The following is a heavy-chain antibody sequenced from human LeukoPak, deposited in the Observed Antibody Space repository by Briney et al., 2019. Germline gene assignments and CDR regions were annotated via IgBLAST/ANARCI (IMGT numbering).Heavy chain of an antibody. Sequence: GGSLRLSCAASGFTFSSYWMHWVRQAPGKGLVWVSRIFSDGSSTSYADSVKGRFTISRDNAKNTLYLQMNSLRAEDTAMYYCARLGASVGAFDYWGQGTLVTVSS. CDR3: ARLGASVGAFDY. D-gene: IGHD1-26*01. CDR1: GFTFSSYW. V-gene: IGHV3-74*01. CDR2: IFSDGSST. J-gene: IGHJ4*02.